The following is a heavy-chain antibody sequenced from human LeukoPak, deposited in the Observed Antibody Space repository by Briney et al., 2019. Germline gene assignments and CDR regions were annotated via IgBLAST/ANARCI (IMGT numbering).Heavy chain of an antibody. D-gene: IGHD3-22*01. CDR2: IDHSGST. Sequence: PSETLSLTCAVYGGSFSGFYWSWIRQPPGKGLEWIGEIDHSGSTNYNPSLKSRVTISVDTSKNQFSLKLSSVTAADTAVYYCARDSNWDSPFDLWGRGTLVTVSS. J-gene: IGHJ2*01. CDR1: GGSFSGFY. V-gene: IGHV4-34*01. CDR3: ARDSNWDSPFDL.